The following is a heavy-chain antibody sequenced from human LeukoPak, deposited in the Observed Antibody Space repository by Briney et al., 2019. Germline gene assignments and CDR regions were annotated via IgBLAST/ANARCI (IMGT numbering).Heavy chain of an antibody. CDR2: IYYSGSI. D-gene: IGHD3-9*01. CDR3: ARAPSYDILTGPLAAFDI. Sequence: PSETLSLTCTVSGGSISTYYWSWIRQPPGKGLEWIGYIYYSGSINYNPSLKSRVTISVDTSKNQFSLKLSSVTAADTAVYYCARAPSYDILTGPLAAFDIWGQGTMVTVSS. CDR1: GGSISTYY. V-gene: IGHV4-59*08. J-gene: IGHJ3*02.